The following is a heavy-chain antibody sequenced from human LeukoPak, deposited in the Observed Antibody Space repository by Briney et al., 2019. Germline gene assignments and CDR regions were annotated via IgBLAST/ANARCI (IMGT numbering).Heavy chain of an antibody. CDR1: GFTFSSYE. J-gene: IGHJ4*02. CDR2: ISSSGSTI. Sequence: PGGSLRLSCAASGFTFSSYEMNWVRQAPGKGLEWVSYISSSGSTIYYADSVKGRFTISRDNAKNSLYLQMNSLRAEDTAVYYCARAPSNYYDSSGYSGGFDYWGQGTLVTVSS. V-gene: IGHV3-48*03. CDR3: ARAPSNYYDSSGYSGGFDY. D-gene: IGHD3-22*01.